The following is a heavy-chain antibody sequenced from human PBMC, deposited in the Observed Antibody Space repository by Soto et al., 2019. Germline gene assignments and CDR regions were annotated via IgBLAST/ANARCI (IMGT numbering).Heavy chain of an antibody. CDR2: IYYSGST. CDR1: GGSISSYY. D-gene: IGHD2-2*01. CDR3: AREVPAAVGFMDV. V-gene: IGHV4-59*01. J-gene: IGHJ6*02. Sequence: SDTLSLTCTVSGGSISSYYWSWIRQPPGKGLEWIGYIYYSGSTNYNPSLKSRVTISVDTSKNQFSLKLSSVTAADTAVYYCAREVPAAVGFMDVWGQGTTVTVSS.